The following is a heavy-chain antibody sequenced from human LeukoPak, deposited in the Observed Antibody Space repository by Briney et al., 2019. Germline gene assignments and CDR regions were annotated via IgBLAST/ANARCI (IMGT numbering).Heavy chain of an antibody. V-gene: IGHV4-34*01. CDR1: GGSFSGYY. CDR3: ARAGSSRKIRGNWFDP. J-gene: IGHJ5*02. CDR2: IKHSGST. D-gene: IGHD6-13*01. Sequence: SENLSLTCAVYGGSFSGYYWSWIRQPPGKGLEWIGEIKHSGSTNDNPSLKSRVTISVDTSKNQFSLKLSSVTAADTAVYYCARAGSSRKIRGNWFDPWGQGTLVTVSS.